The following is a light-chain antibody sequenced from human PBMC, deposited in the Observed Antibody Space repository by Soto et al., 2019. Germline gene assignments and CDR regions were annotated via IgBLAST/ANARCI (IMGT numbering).Light chain of an antibody. V-gene: IGLV2-14*01. CDR1: SSDVGGYNY. Sequence: QSALTQPASVSGSPGQSIAISCTGTSSDVGGYNYVSWYQQHPGKAPKLILCDVSNRPSGVSDRFSGSKSGNTASLTISGLQTEDEADDYCSSYTTSSTYVFGTGTKVTVL. J-gene: IGLJ1*01. CDR3: SSYTTSSTYV. CDR2: DVS.